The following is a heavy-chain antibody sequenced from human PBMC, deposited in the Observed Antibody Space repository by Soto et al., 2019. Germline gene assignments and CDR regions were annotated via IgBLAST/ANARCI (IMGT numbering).Heavy chain of an antibody. Sequence: GGSLRLSCAASGFTVSSNYMSWVRQAPGKGLEWVSVIYSGGSTYYADSVKGRFTISRDNSKNTLYLQMNSLRAEDTAVYYCARAPPLVDCGGDCSIGRVAFDIWGQGTMVTVSS. CDR3: ARAPPLVDCGGDCSIGRVAFDI. V-gene: IGHV3-53*01. CDR2: IYSGGST. D-gene: IGHD2-21*02. J-gene: IGHJ3*02. CDR1: GFTVSSNY.